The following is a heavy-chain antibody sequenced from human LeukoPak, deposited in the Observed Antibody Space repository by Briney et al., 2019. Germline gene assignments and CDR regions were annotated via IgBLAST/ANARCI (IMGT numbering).Heavy chain of an antibody. CDR3: ARAPKAYYYGSGSYSNWFDP. CDR2: ISYDGSNK. D-gene: IGHD3-10*01. CDR1: GFTFSSYA. V-gene: IGHV3-30-3*01. Sequence: PGGSLRLSCAASGFTFSSYAMHWVRQAPGKGLEWVAVISYDGSNKYYADSVKGRFTISRDNSKNTLYQQMNSLRAEDTAVYYCARAPKAYYYGSGSYSNWFDPWGQGTLVTVSS. J-gene: IGHJ5*02.